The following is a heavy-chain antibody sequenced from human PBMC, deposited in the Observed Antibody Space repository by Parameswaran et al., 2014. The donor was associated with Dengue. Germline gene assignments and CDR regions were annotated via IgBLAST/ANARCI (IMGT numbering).Heavy chain of an antibody. CDR3: AREGPRWLQTFDY. D-gene: IGHD5-24*01. J-gene: IGHJ4*02. V-gene: IGHV4-30-2*04. CDR2: IYYSGST. Sequence: PGKGLEWIGYIYYSGSTYYNPSLKSRVTISVDTSKNQFSLKLSSVTAADTAVYYCAREGPRWLQTFDYWGQGTLVTVSS.